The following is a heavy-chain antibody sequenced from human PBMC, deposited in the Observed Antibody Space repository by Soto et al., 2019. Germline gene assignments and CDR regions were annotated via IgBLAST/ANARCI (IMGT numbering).Heavy chain of an antibody. CDR2: INSDGSST. J-gene: IGHJ6*02. V-gene: IGHV3-74*01. CDR1: GFTFSSYC. Sequence: GGSLRLSCAASGFTFSSYCMHWVRQAPGKGLVWVSRINSDGSSTSYADSVKGRFTISRDNTKHTLYLQMNSLRAEDTAVYYCARVIEDDILTDSPYGMDVWGQGTTVTVSS. D-gene: IGHD3-9*01. CDR3: ARVIEDDILTDSPYGMDV.